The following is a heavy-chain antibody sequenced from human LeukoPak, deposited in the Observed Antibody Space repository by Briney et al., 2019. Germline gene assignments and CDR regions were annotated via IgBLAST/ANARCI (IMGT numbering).Heavy chain of an antibody. Sequence: GGSLRLSCAASGFTFSSYEMNWVRQAPGKGLEWVSYISSSGSTIYYADSVKGRFTISGDNAKNSLYLQMDNLRAEDTGVYYCARDFYDGFALDYWGQGTLVTVSS. CDR2: ISSSGSTI. CDR1: GFTFSSYE. CDR3: ARDFYDGFALDY. J-gene: IGHJ4*02. D-gene: IGHD2/OR15-2a*01. V-gene: IGHV3-48*03.